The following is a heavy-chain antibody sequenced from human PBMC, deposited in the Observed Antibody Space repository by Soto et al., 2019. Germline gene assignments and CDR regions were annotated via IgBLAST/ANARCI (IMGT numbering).Heavy chain of an antibody. CDR3: ARRAETNGWNGFGADKYYFDF. CDR1: GGTFSSYA. J-gene: IGHJ4*02. Sequence: SVKVSCKASGGTFSSYAISWVRQAPGQGXEWMGGIIPIFGTANYAQKFQGRVTMTSDTSISTAHMELSSLRSEDTAVYYCARRAETNGWNGFGADKYYFDFWGQGTLVTVSS. V-gene: IGHV1-69*05. CDR2: IIPIFGTA. D-gene: IGHD1-1*01.